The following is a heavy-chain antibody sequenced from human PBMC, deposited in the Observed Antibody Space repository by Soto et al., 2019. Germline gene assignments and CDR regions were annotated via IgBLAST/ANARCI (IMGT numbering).Heavy chain of an antibody. D-gene: IGHD6-19*01. J-gene: IGHJ4*02. CDR2: INAGNGNT. CDR1: GYTFTGYA. Sequence: QVQLVQSGAEEKKPGASVKVSCKASGYTFTGYAMHWVRQAPGQRLEWMGWINAGNGNTKYSQKFQGRVTITRDTSASTACMEPSSLRSEDTAVYYCARAVAVPADFDYWGQGTLVTVSS. V-gene: IGHV1-3*05. CDR3: ARAVAVPADFDY.